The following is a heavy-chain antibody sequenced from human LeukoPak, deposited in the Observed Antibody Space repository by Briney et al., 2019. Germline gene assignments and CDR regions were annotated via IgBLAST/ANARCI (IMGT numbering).Heavy chain of an antibody. CDR2: FNPNSGGT. CDR1: GYTFIDFY. CDR3: ARGLRGSEDY. V-gene: IGHV1-2*02. J-gene: IGHJ4*02. D-gene: IGHD3-16*01. Sequence: ASVKVSCKASGYTFIDFYMHWVRQAPGQGLEWMGWFNPNSGGTNYAQKFQGRVTMTRDTSISTAYMELSRLKSDDTAIYYCARGLRGSEDYWGQGTLVTVTS.